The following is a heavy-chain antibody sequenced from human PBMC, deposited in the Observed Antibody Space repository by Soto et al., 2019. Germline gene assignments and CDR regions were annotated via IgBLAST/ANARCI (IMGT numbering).Heavy chain of an antibody. CDR1: GYTFSNYG. J-gene: IGHJ5*02. CDR2: ISAHSGNT. D-gene: IGHD1-1*01. V-gene: IGHV1-18*01. Sequence: QVQLVQSGAEVKKPGASVKVSCKGSGYTFSNYGISWVRQAPGQGLEWMGWISAHSGNTNYAQKLQGRVTMTTDTSTTTAYMELRSLRSDDTAVYYCASHNSLWPNWYDPWGQGTLVTVSS. CDR3: ASHNSLWPNWYDP.